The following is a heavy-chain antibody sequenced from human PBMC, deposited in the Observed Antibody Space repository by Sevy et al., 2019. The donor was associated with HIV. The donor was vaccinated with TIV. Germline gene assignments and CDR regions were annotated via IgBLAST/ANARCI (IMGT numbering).Heavy chain of an antibody. CDR3: ATDVVGLRLANDPLGI. J-gene: IGHJ3*02. D-gene: IGHD5-12*01. CDR2: ISNSGGRT. CDR1: GFTFSSYA. V-gene: IGHV3-23*01. Sequence: GGSLRLSCAASGFTFSSYAMSWVRQAPGKGLEWVSTISNSGGRTYYADSVKGRFTISRDNSKNTLFLQLSSLRAEDTAIYYCATDVVGLRLANDPLGIWGQGTMVTVSS.